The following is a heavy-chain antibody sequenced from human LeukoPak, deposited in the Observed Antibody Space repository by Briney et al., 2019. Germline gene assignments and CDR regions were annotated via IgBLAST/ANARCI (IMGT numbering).Heavy chain of an antibody. J-gene: IGHJ5*02. CDR3: ARQWGAPGWFDP. Sequence: PSETLSLTCTVSGDSISSGTYYWGWIRQPPGKGLEWIGTIFYTGSTYYDSSLKSRVTISVDTSKNQSSLKLSSVTAADTAVYYCARQWGAPGWFDPWGQGTLVTVSS. D-gene: IGHD1-14*01. V-gene: IGHV4-39*01. CDR2: IFYTGST. CDR1: GDSISSGTYY.